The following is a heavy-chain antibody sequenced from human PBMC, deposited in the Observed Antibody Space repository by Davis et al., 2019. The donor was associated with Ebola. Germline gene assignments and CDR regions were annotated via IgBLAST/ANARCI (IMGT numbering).Heavy chain of an antibody. CDR3: ARGSL. J-gene: IGHJ4*02. CDR2: MYADGST. V-gene: IGHV3-66*01. CDR1: GFIVSTYY. Sequence: GESLMISCAASGFIVSTYYINWVRQAPGKGLEWVSVMYADGSTYNADSVKARFTVSRDNSTNTVYLQMNSLRAEDTAAYYCARGSLWGRGTLVIVSS.